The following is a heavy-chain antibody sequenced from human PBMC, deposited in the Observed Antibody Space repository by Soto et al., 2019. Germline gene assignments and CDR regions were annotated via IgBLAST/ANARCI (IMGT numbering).Heavy chain of an antibody. CDR2: IYRSGVT. Sequence: SETLSLTCTVSGDSLSSATYSWSWIRQPPGKGLEWVGFIYRSGVTSYNPSLDSRVTISLDRSTNQCSLKLTSVTAADTAVYFCAGMPYTSGLRFDPWGPGTLVTVPQ. CDR3: AGMPYTSGLRFDP. J-gene: IGHJ5*02. D-gene: IGHD6-19*01. V-gene: IGHV4-30-2*01. CDR1: GDSLSSATYS.